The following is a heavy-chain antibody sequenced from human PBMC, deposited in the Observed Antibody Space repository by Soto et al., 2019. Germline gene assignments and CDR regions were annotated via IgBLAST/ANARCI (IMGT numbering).Heavy chain of an antibody. CDR2: INPSGSST. V-gene: IGHV1-46*03. Sequence: ASVKVSCKASGFSFSSYYMHWVRQAPGQGLEWMGIINPSGSSTTYAQKFQGRVTMTRDTSTSTVYMELSSLRSEDTAVYYCARVPQEQWLVDYWGQGTLVTVSS. D-gene: IGHD6-19*01. J-gene: IGHJ4*02. CDR1: GFSFSSYY. CDR3: ARVPQEQWLVDY.